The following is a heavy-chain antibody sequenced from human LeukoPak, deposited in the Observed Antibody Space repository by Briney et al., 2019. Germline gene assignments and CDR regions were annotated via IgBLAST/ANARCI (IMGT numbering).Heavy chain of an antibody. D-gene: IGHD3-3*01. CDR2: INHSGST. Sequence: SETLSLTCAVYGGSFSGYYWSWIRQPPGKGLEWIGEINHSGSTNYNPSLKSRVTISVDTSKNQFSLKLSSVTAADTAVYHCARVDFWSGYSEYYYYYYMDVWGKGTTVTVSS. J-gene: IGHJ6*03. V-gene: IGHV4-34*01. CDR1: GGSFSGYY. CDR3: ARVDFWSGYSEYYYYYYMDV.